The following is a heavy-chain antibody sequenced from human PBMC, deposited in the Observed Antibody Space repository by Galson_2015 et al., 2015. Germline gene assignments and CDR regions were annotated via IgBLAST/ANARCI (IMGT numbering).Heavy chain of an antibody. V-gene: IGHV3-30*03. J-gene: IGHJ4*02. CDR2: ISYDGSNK. D-gene: IGHD1-26*01. CDR3: ATDGSYYDY. CDR1: GFTFSSYW. Sequence: SLRLSCAASGFTFSSYWMHWVRQAPGKGLEWVAVISYDGSNKYYADSVKGRFTISRDNSKNTLYLQMNSLRAEDTAVYYCATDGSYYDYWGQGTLVTASS.